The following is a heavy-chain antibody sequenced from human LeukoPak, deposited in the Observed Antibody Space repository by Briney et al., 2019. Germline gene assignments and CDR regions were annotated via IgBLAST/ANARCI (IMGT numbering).Heavy chain of an antibody. D-gene: IGHD3-3*01. Sequence: SETLSLTCSVSGDSINTYFLSWIRQPPGKGLEWIGYISYSGSTNYNPYPESRVTMSVDTSKNQISLKLTSVNAADTAVYFCAGYTSGRFFFDFWGQGALVTVSS. CDR2: ISYSGST. CDR1: GDSINTYF. V-gene: IGHV4-59*01. J-gene: IGHJ4*02. CDR3: AGYTSGRFFFDF.